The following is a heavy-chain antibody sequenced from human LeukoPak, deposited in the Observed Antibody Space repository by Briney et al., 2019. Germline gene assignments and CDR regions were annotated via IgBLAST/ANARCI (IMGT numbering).Heavy chain of an antibody. J-gene: IGHJ6*03. V-gene: IGHV4-39*01. CDR1: DGSISSSSYY. Sequence: WETLSLTCTVSDGSISSSSYYWGWIRQPPGKGLEWIGSIYYSGSTYYNPSLKSRVTISVDTSKNQFSLKLSSVTAADTAVYYCARGLRFLEWFPYYYYYYMDVWGKGTTVTVSS. CDR3: ARGLRFLEWFPYYYYYYMDV. D-gene: IGHD3-3*01. CDR2: IYYSGST.